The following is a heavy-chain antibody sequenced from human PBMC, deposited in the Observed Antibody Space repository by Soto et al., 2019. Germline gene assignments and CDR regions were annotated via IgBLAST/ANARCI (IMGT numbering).Heavy chain of an antibody. CDR1: GFTFSSYA. D-gene: IGHD3-3*01. CDR2: ISFSGGST. CDR3: AKGDASYDLPNWFDP. J-gene: IGHJ5*02. V-gene: IGHV3-23*01. Sequence: EVQLLESGGGLVQPGGSLRLSCAASGFTFSSYAMSWVRQAPGKGLEWVSTISFSGGSTYYAGSVKGRFTISRDNSKNTLYLQMYSLRAEDTAVYYCAKGDASYDLPNWFDPWGQGTLVTVSS.